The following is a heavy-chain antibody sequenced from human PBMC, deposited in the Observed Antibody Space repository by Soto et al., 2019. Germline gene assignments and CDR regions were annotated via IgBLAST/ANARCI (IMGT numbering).Heavy chain of an antibody. CDR2: IKQDGSEK. CDR3: ARHLEWLLWAPNWFDP. D-gene: IGHD3-3*01. J-gene: IGHJ5*02. V-gene: IGHV3-7*03. CDR1: GFTFSSYW. Sequence: GSLRLSCAASGFTFSSYWMSWVRPAPGKGLEWVANIKQDGSEKYYVDSVKGRFTISRDNAKNSLYLQMNSLRAEDTAVYYCARHLEWLLWAPNWFDPWGQGTLVTV.